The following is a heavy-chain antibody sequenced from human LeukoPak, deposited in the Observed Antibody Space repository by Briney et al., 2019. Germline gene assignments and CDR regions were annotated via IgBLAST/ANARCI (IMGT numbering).Heavy chain of an antibody. J-gene: IGHJ4*02. CDR1: GYSFSNYW. CDR2: IHPGHSET. CDR3: VRLDIRGYYYVHY. D-gene: IGHD3-22*01. V-gene: IGHV5-51*01. Sequence: GESLKISCKTSGYSFSNYWIGLVRQMPGKGLEWMGIIHPGHSETRYTPSFQGQVTFSVDTYISTAYLQWSSLKASDTAIFYCVRLDIRGYYYVHYWGQGTLVTVSS.